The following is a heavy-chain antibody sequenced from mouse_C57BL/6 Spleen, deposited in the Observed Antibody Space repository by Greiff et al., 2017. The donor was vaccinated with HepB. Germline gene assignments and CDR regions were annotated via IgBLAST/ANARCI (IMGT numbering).Heavy chain of an antibody. V-gene: IGHV1-42*01. J-gene: IGHJ4*01. CDR2: INPSTGGT. D-gene: IGHD4-1*01. Sequence: EVKLMESGPELVKPGASVKISCKASGYSFTGYYMNWVKQSPEKSLEWIGEINPSTGGTTYNQKFKAKATLTVDKSSSTAYMQLKSLTSEDSAVYYCARIPWGAMDYWGQGTSVTVSS. CDR1: GYSFTGYY. CDR3: ARIPWGAMDY.